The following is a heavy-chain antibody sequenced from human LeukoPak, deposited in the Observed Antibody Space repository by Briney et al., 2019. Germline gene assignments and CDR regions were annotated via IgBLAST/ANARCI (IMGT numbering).Heavy chain of an antibody. CDR3: ARANSGYDTSLRY. V-gene: IGHV3-48*04. Sequence: GGSLRLSCAASGFTFSSYSMNWVRQAPGKGLEWVSYIRSSSNIIYYADSVKGRFTISRDNTKNSLYLQMNSLRAEDTAVYYCARANSGYDTSLRYWGQGTLVTVSS. J-gene: IGHJ4*02. CDR2: IRSSSNII. CDR1: GFTFSSYS. D-gene: IGHD5-12*01.